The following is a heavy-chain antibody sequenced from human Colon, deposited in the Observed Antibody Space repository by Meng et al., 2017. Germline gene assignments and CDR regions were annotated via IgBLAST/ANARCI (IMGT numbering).Heavy chain of an antibody. D-gene: IGHD3-16*01. CDR2: VSVYTT. J-gene: IGHJ5*02. CDR1: GYTFSSSG. Sequence: QVQLVQSGAEVKKPGVSVKVSCKASGYTFSSSGISWVRQAPGQGLEWMGWVSVYTTNYARKFQDRVAMTTDTSTSTAYMELRSLRSDDTAVYYCARTPFGGAVGTIGNWFDPWGQGTLVTVSS. V-gene: IGHV1-18*01. CDR3: ARTPFGGAVGTIGNWFDP.